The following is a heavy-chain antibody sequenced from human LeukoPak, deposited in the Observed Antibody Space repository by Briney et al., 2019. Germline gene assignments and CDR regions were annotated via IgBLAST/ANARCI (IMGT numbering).Heavy chain of an antibody. D-gene: IGHD1-1*01. Sequence: ASVKVSCKASGYTFTSYGISWVRQAPGQGLEWMGWISAYNGNTNYAQKLQGRVTMTTDTSTSTAYMELSSLRSEDTAVYYCARASAPFRTTGTTDFDYWGQGTLVTVSS. CDR1: GYTFTSYG. CDR3: ARASAPFRTTGTTDFDY. CDR2: ISAYNGNT. J-gene: IGHJ4*02. V-gene: IGHV1-18*01.